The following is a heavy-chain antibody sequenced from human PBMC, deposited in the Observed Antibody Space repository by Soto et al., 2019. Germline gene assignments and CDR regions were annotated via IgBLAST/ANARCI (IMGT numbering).Heavy chain of an antibody. CDR2: INHSGST. CDR3: ASASSNRGSSYGPVF. J-gene: IGHJ4*02. CDR1: GGSFSGYY. Sequence: QVQLQQWGAGLLKPSETLSLTCAVYGGSFSGYYWTWIRQPPGKGLEWIGEINHSGSTNCNPSLKSLVNISVGTSKYQFSLKQSSVNAAEPAVYYCASASSNRGSSYGPVFWGQGTLFTVFS. D-gene: IGHD5-18*01. V-gene: IGHV4-34*01.